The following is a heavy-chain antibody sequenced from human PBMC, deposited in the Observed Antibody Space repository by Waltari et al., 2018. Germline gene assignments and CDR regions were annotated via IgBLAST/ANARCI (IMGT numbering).Heavy chain of an antibody. CDR2: INAGKGNT. CDR3: ARPSIVVVPAAPDYGMDV. D-gene: IGHD2-2*01. V-gene: IGHV1-3*01. J-gene: IGHJ6*02. CDR1: GYTFTSYA. Sequence: QVQLVQSGAEVKKPGASVKVSCKASGYTFTSYAMHWVRQAPGQRLEWMGGINAGKGNTKYSQKFQGRVTITRDTSASTAYMELSSLRSEDTAVYYCARPSIVVVPAAPDYGMDVWGQGTTVTVSS.